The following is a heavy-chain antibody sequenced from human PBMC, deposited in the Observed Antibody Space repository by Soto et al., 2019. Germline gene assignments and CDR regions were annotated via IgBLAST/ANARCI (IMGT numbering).Heavy chain of an antibody. J-gene: IGHJ4*02. CDR2: IKQDGGEK. CDR3: ARDNYDY. CDR1: GFTCSTYW. Sequence: EVQLVESGGGLVQPGGSLRLSCAASGFTCSTYWMTWVRQAPGKGLEWVANIKQDGGEKYYVDSVKGRFTISRDNAKNSLYLQMTSLSAEDTAVYYCARDNYDYWGQGTLVTVSS. V-gene: IGHV3-7*01. D-gene: IGHD3-10*01.